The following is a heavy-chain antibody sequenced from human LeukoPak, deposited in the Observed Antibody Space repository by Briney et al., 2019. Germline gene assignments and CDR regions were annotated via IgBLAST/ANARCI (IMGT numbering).Heavy chain of an antibody. CDR2: INHSGST. CDR1: GGSISSYY. D-gene: IGHD6-13*01. Sequence: SETLSLTCAVSGGSISSYYWSWIRQPPGKGLEWIGEINHSGSTNYNPSLKSRVTISVDTSKNQFSLKLSSVTAADTAVYYCARAGGAAADTALDYWGQGTLVTVSS. CDR3: ARAGGAAADTALDY. J-gene: IGHJ4*02. V-gene: IGHV4-34*01.